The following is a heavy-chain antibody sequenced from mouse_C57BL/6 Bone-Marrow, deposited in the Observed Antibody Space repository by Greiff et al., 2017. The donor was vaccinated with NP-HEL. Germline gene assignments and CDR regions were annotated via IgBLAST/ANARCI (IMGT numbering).Heavy chain of an antibody. J-gene: IGHJ3*01. CDR1: GYTFTDYY. CDR3: TRGAWFDY. V-gene: IGHV1-76*01. CDR2: IYPGSGNT. Sequence: VKVVESGAELVRPGASVKLSCKASGYTFTDYYINWVKQRPGQGLEWIARIYPGSGNTYYNEKFKGKATLTADKSSSTAYMQLSSLTSEDSAVYFGTRGAWFDYWGQGTLVTVSA.